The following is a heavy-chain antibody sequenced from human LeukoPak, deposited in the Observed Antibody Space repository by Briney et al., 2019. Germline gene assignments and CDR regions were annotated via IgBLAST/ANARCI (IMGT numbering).Heavy chain of an antibody. Sequence: GGSLRLSCATSGFTFDDYAIHWVRQAPGKGLEWVSLISWDGSDTFYADSVKGRFTISRDNARNSLYLQMNSLRAEDTAVYYCARDPYSGTYGDTYYYYMDVWGKGTTVTISS. CDR1: GFTFDDYA. CDR3: ARDPYSGTYGDTYYYYMDV. V-gene: IGHV3-43D*03. CDR2: ISWDGSDT. D-gene: IGHD1-26*01. J-gene: IGHJ6*03.